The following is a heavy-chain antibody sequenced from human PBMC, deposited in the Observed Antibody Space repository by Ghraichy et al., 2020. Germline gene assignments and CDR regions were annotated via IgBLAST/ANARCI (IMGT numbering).Heavy chain of an antibody. V-gene: IGHV3-23*01. CDR2: ISGSGGST. CDR1: GFTFSSYA. D-gene: IGHD5-12*01. J-gene: IGHJ3*02. CDR3: YYSGYDSDAFDI. Sequence: GGSLRLSCAASGFTFSSYAMSWVRQAPGKGLEWVSAISGSGGSTYYADSVKGRFTISRDNSKNTLYLQMNSLRAEDTAVYYCYYSGYDSDAFDIWGQGTMVTVSS.